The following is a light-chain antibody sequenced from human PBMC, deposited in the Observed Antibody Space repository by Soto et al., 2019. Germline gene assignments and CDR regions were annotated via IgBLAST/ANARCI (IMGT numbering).Light chain of an antibody. CDR1: QRISTW. CDR3: QQLNSYPRT. Sequence: DIQLTQSPSTLSASVGDGVTITCRASQRISTWLAWYQQKPGKAPKLLIYAASTLQSGVPSRFSGSGSGTEFTLTISSLQPEDFATYYCQQLNSYPRTFGQGTKVDIK. CDR2: AAS. J-gene: IGKJ1*01. V-gene: IGKV1-9*01.